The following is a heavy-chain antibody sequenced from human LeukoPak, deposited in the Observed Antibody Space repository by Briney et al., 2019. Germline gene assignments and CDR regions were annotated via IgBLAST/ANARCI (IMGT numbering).Heavy chain of an antibody. J-gene: IGHJ4*02. V-gene: IGHV3-66*01. D-gene: IGHD3-10*01. Sequence: GGSLRLSCAASGFTFDDYGMSWVRQAPGKGLERVSIIYSGGSTYYADSVKGRFSISRDNSKNTLYLQMNSLRAEDTAVYYCARDTGGMVRGVTYYFDYWGQGTLVTVSS. CDR3: ARDTGGMVRGVTYYFDY. CDR1: GFTFDDYG. CDR2: IYSGGST.